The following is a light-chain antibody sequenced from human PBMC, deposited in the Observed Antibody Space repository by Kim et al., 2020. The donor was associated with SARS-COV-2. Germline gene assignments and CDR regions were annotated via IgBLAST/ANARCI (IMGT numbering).Light chain of an antibody. CDR2: GAL. CDR3: QQYSDKIS. V-gene: IGKV3-15*01. CDR1: QIIGNN. Sequence: SVSPGERVTLSCRASQIIGNNLAWYQQKPGQAPSLLIHGALNRATGVPARLVGSGSGTEFSLTINSLQPEDFAVYYCQQYSDKISFGQGTRLEIK. J-gene: IGKJ5*01.